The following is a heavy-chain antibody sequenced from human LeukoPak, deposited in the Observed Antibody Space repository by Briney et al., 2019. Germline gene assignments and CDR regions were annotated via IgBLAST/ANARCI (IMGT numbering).Heavy chain of an antibody. V-gene: IGHV3-30*01. Sequence: GRSLRLSCAASGFTFSSYAMHWVRQAPGKGLEWVAVISYDGSNKYYADSVKGRFTISRDNSENTLYLQMNSLRAEDTAVYYCARDGDFWSGYLYYFDYWGQGTLVTVSS. CDR1: GFTFSSYA. J-gene: IGHJ4*02. D-gene: IGHD3-3*01. CDR3: ARDGDFWSGYLYYFDY. CDR2: ISYDGSNK.